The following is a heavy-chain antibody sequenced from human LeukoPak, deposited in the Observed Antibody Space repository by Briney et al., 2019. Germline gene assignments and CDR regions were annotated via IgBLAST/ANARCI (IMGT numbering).Heavy chain of an antibody. Sequence: GGSLRLSCAASGFTFSNAWMSWVRQAPGKGLEWVGRIKSKTDGGTTDYAAPVKGRFTISRDDPKNTLYLQMNSLKTEDTAVYYCTTAESELLWFGELFYFDYWGQGTLVTVSS. J-gene: IGHJ4*02. CDR1: GFTFSNAW. CDR2: IKSKTDGGTT. V-gene: IGHV3-15*01. CDR3: TTAESELLWFGELFYFDY. D-gene: IGHD3-10*01.